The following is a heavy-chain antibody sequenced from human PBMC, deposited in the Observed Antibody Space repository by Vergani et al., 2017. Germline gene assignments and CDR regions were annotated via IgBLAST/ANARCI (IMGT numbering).Heavy chain of an antibody. Sequence: EVQLVESGGGLVQPGGSLRLSCAASGFTFSSYEMNWVRQAPGKGLEWVSYISSSGSTIYYADSVKGRFTISRDNAKNSLYLQMNSLRAEDTAVYYCAKDTLIVGATGGFDYWGQGTLVTVSS. V-gene: IGHV3-48*03. D-gene: IGHD1-26*01. CDR3: AKDTLIVGATGGFDY. CDR1: GFTFSSYE. J-gene: IGHJ4*02. CDR2: ISSSGSTI.